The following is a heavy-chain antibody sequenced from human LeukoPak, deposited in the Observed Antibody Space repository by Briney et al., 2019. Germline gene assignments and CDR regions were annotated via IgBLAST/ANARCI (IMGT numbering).Heavy chain of an antibody. V-gene: IGHV3-23*01. D-gene: IGHD3-16*01. CDR2: ISGSGRNT. CDR3: APWGDVPY. CDR1: GFTFSNYA. J-gene: IGHJ4*02. Sequence: PGGSLRLSCAASGFTFSNYAMSWVRQAPGKGLEWVSTISGSGRNTYYADSVKGRFTISRDNSKNTLYLQMNSLRAEDTAVYYCAPWGDVPYWGQGTLVTVSS.